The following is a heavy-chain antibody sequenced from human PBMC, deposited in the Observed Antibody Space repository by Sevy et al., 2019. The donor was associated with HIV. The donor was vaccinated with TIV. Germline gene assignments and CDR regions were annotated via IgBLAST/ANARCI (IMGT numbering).Heavy chain of an antibody. CDR3: AGDQIGWRYIVVVVAAPASMDV. V-gene: IGHV3-7*01. CDR2: IKQEGSEK. D-gene: IGHD2-15*01. J-gene: IGHJ6*02. CDR1: GFTFSSYW. Sequence: GGYLRLSCAASGFTFSSYWMSWVRQAPGKGLEWVANIKQEGSEKYYVDSVKGRFTISRDNAKNSLYLQMNSLRAEDRAVYYCAGDQIGWRYIVVVVAAPASMDVWGQGTTVTVSS.